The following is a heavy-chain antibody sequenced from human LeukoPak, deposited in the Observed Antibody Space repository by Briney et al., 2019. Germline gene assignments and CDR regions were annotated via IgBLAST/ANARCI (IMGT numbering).Heavy chain of an antibody. Sequence: SETLSLTCAVHGGPFSGYSWNWIRQPPGMGLEWIGEVNHSGSTNYNPSLKSRVTISVDTAKNQFSLKLSSVTAADTSVYYCARGGYSGYRSRFDYWGQGTLVTVSS. CDR1: GGPFSGYS. J-gene: IGHJ4*02. CDR2: VNHSGST. D-gene: IGHD5-12*01. V-gene: IGHV4-34*01. CDR3: ARGGYSGYRSRFDY.